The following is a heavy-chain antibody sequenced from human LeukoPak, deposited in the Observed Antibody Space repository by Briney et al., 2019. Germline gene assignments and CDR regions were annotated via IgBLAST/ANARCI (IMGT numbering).Heavy chain of an antibody. D-gene: IGHD5-24*01. V-gene: IGHV4-59*01. CDR1: GDSINGYY. CDR3: ARVLAEMAAVWRDDVFDI. J-gene: IGHJ3*02. Sequence: SQTLSLTCTVSGDSINGYYWSWIRQPPGKGLEWIGFIYSGGSTNYNPSLKSRVTISVDTSKNQFALRVNSVTAADTAVYYCARVLAEMAAVWRDDVFDIWGQGTMVTVSS. CDR2: IYSGGST.